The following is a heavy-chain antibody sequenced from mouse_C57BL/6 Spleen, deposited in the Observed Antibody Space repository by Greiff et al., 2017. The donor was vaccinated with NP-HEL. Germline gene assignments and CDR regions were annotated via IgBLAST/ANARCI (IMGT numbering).Heavy chain of an antibody. CDR3: ARDYSNYGFYAMDY. J-gene: IGHJ4*01. CDR1: GFTFSSYA. CDR2: ISDGGSYT. D-gene: IGHD2-5*01. Sequence: EVQVVESGGGLVKPGGSLKLSCAASGFTFSSYAMSWVRQTPEKRLEWVATISDGGSYTYYPDNVKGRFTISRDNAKNNLYLQMSHLKSEDTAMYYCARDYSNYGFYAMDYWGQGTSVTVSS. V-gene: IGHV5-4*01.